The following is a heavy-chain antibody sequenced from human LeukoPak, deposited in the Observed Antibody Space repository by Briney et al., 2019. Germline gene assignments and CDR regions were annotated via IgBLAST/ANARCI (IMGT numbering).Heavy chain of an antibody. D-gene: IGHD1-26*01. V-gene: IGHV3-48*02. CDR1: GFTFSAYS. Sequence: GGSLRLSCATSGFTFSAYSMIWVRQTPGKGLECLSYITSSSDSIHYADSVRGRFTVSRDNAKNSLYLQMNSLRDEDTAVYYCARDPGYSRPSSYGYFDHWGRGSLATVSS. CDR2: ITSSSDSI. J-gene: IGHJ4*02. CDR3: ARDPGYSRPSSYGYFDH.